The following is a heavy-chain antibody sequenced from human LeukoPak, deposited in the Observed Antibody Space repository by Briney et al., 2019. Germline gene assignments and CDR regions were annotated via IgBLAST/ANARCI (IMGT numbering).Heavy chain of an antibody. CDR2: INPSGGST. Sequence: ASVPVSCKACGYTFNSYYMHWVRQAPGQGLEWMGIINPSGGSTSYAQQSQGRVTITRDTSTSTVYMELSSLRCEDPAVYYCAREGGDRIPNVAFDIWGQGTMVTVSS. D-gene: IGHD2-8*01. CDR3: AREGGDRIPNVAFDI. J-gene: IGHJ3*02. V-gene: IGHV1-46*02. CDR1: GYTFNSYY.